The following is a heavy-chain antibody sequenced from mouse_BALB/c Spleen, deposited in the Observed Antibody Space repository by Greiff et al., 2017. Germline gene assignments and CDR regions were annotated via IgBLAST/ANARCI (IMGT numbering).Heavy chain of an antibody. CDR1: GFSLTSYG. D-gene: IGHD2-10*01. CDR3: ARDEGAYYDYAMDY. Sequence: LQESGPGLVAPSQSLSITCTVSGFSLTSYGVHWVRQPPGKGLEWLGVIWAGGSTNYNSALMSRLSISKDNSKSQVFLKMNSLQTDDTAMYYCARDEGAYYDYAMDYWGQGTSVTVSS. V-gene: IGHV2-9*02. CDR2: IWAGGST. J-gene: IGHJ4*01.